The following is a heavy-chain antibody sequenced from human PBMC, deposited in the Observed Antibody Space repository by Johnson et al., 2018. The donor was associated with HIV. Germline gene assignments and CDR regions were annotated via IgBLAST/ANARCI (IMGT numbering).Heavy chain of an antibody. Sequence: QVQLVESGGGVVQPGRSLRLSCAASGFTFSSYAMHWVRQAPGKGLEWVAVISYDGSNKYYADSVKGRFTISRDNSKNTLYLQMNSLRAEDTAVYYCARDEPYNLNACDIWGQGTMVTVSS. CDR3: ARDEPYNLNACDI. J-gene: IGHJ3*02. CDR1: GFTFSSYA. V-gene: IGHV3-30-3*01. D-gene: IGHD5-24*01. CDR2: ISYDGSNK.